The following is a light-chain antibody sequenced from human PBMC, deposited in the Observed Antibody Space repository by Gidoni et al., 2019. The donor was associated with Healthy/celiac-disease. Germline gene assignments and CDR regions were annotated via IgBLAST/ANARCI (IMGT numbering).Light chain of an antibody. CDR3: AAWDDSLNGLV. V-gene: IGLV1-44*01. J-gene: IGLJ2*01. CDR2: SNN. CDR1: SSNIGSNT. Sequence: QSVLTQPPSASGTPEQRVNISCSGSSSNIGSNTVNWYQQLPGTAPKLLIYSNNQRPSGVPDRFSGSKSGTSASLAISGLQSEDEADYYCAAWDDSLNGLVFGGGTKLTVL.